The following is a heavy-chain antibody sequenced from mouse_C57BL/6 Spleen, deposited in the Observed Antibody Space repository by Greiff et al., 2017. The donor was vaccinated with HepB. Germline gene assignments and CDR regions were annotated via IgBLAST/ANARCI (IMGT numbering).Heavy chain of an antibody. D-gene: IGHD2-4*01. J-gene: IGHJ4*01. CDR2: IYPGSGST. CDR3: GPIYYYYGYAIDY. CDR1: GYTFTSYW. Sequence: QVQLQQPGAELVKPGASVKMSCKASGYTFTSYWITWVKQRPGQGLEWIGDIYPGSGSTNYNEKFKSKATLTVDTSSSTAYMQLSSLTSEDSAVYYCGPIYYYYGYAIDYWGQGTSVTVSS. V-gene: IGHV1-55*01.